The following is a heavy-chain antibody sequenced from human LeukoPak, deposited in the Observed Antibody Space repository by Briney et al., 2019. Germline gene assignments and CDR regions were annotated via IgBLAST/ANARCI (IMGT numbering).Heavy chain of an antibody. D-gene: IGHD3-3*01. CDR3: ARDPSLEWGWYFDY. CDR1: GFTFSSYE. Sequence: GGSLRLSCAASGFTFSSYEMNWVRQAPGKGLEWVSYISSSGSTIYYADSVKGRFTISRDNAKNSLYLQMNSLRAEDTAVYYCARDPSLEWGWYFDYWGQGTPVTVSS. J-gene: IGHJ4*02. CDR2: ISSSGSTI. V-gene: IGHV3-48*03.